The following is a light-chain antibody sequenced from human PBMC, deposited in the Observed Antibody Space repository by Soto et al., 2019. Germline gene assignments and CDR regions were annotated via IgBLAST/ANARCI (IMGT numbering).Light chain of an antibody. J-gene: IGKJ2*01. V-gene: IGKV2-28*01. Sequence: DIVMTQSPLSLPVTPGEPASISCRSSQSLLHSNGYNFLDWYLQKPGQSPHLLIYLGSNRASGVPDRFSGSGSGADFTLRISRVEAADAGIYYCMQALQTPYTFGQGTKLEIK. CDR3: MQALQTPYT. CDR1: QSLLHSNGYNF. CDR2: LGS.